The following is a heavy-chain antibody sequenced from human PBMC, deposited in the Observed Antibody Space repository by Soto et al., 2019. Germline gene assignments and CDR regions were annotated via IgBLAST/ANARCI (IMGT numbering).Heavy chain of an antibody. CDR3: AREVMAPDHVNY. D-gene: IGHD2-8*01. V-gene: IGHV4-30-4*01. CDR2: VHYSGNT. J-gene: IGHJ4*02. Sequence: SETLSLTCTVSGGSIRSGDYYWSWIRQTPERGLEWCGYVHYSGNTFYNPSLESRATISLDTSSNQFSLDLSSVTTADSAVYYFAREVMAPDHVNYCGQGAQVTVTA. CDR1: GGSIRSGDYY.